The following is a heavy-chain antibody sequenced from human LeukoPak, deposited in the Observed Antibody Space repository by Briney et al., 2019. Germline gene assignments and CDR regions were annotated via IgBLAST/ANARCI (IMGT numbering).Heavy chain of an antibody. CDR3: ARGKTMTTVTT. CDR2: INPNSGGT. V-gene: IGHV1-2*02. J-gene: IGHJ5*02. Sequence: ASVKVSCKASGYTFTGYYMHWVRQAPGQGLEWMGWINPNSGGTNYPQKFRGRVTVTKDTSISTAYVELSSLRSDDTAVYYRARGKTMTTVTTWGQGTLVTVSS. CDR1: GYTFTGYY. D-gene: IGHD4-17*01.